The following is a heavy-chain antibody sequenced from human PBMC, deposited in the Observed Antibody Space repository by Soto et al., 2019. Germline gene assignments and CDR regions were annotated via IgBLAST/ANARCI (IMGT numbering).Heavy chain of an antibody. CDR3: ARHKGIAVAGTYYGMDV. Sequence: SETLSLTWSVSGASIHNGGYFWSWIRQSPEKGLEWIGRIYNSGSTYNNPSLKSRVTISVDTSKNQFSLKLSSVTAADTAVYYCARHKGIAVAGTYYGMDVWGQGTTVTVSS. CDR2: IYNSGST. J-gene: IGHJ6*02. D-gene: IGHD6-19*01. CDR1: GASIHNGGYF. V-gene: IGHV4-39*01.